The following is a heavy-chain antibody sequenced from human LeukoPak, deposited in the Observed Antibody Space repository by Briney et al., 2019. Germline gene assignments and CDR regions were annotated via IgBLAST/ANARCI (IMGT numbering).Heavy chain of an antibody. CDR2: IYNDETSA. V-gene: IGHV3-74*01. Sequence: PGGSLRLSCAASGFTFSNTWMYWVRQGPGKGLVWVSRIYNDETSATYADSVKGRFTISRDNAKNTLYLQMDSLRVDDTAVYYCARGAPIDYWGQGTLVIVSS. CDR1: GFTFSNTW. CDR3: ARGAPIDY. J-gene: IGHJ4*02.